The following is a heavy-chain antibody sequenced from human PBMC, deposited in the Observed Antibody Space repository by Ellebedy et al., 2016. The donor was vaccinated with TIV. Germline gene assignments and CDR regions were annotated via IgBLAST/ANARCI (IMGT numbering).Heavy chain of an antibody. Sequence: PGGSLRLSCAASGFTFSRYWMSWLRQAPGKGLEYVAHIKFDEIEKYHADSVKGRFAISRDNSKDTLYLQMNSLRGDDTAVYYCAKEAWFLFGVYCTTTRCYSDYWGQGTLLTVSS. J-gene: IGHJ4*02. CDR2: IKFDEIEK. CDR1: GFTFSRYW. V-gene: IGHV3-7*05. CDR3: AKEAWFLFGVYCTTTRCYSDY. D-gene: IGHD2-2*01.